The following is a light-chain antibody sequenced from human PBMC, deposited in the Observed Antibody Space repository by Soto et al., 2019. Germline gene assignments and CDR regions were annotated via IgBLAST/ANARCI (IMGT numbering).Light chain of an antibody. J-gene: IGKJ3*01. CDR3: QQSYSTPRIT. Sequence: DILMTQSPSSLSASVGDRVTITCRASESVSRYLNWYQQKPGKAPKLLINAASSLQSGVPSRFSGSGSGTDFTLTISSLQPEDFATYYCQQSYSTPRITFGPGTKVDIK. CDR2: AAS. V-gene: IGKV1-39*01. CDR1: ESVSRY.